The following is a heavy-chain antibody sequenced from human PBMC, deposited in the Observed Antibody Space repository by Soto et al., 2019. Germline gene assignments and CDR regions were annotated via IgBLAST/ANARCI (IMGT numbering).Heavy chain of an antibody. D-gene: IGHD3-10*01. CDR3: ARVPSYRPGDY. J-gene: IGHJ4*02. Sequence: QVQLVQSGTEVKIPGASVKVSCKTSGYTFTNYGFIWVRQAPGQGLELMGWISAYNGDTKLPQNFQGRLTLTTDTSTSTASMELRSLGSDDTAVYYCARVPSYRPGDYWGQGTLVTVS. V-gene: IGHV1-18*01. CDR2: ISAYNGDT. CDR1: GYTFTNYG.